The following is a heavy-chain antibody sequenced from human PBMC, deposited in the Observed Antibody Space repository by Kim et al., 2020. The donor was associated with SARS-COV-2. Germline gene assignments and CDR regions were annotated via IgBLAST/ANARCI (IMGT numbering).Heavy chain of an antibody. D-gene: IGHD3-16*01. CDR1: GHFFTRDS. CDR2: IHCGNGNT. CDR3: LGGFYFDY. Sequence: ASVKVSCKTSGHFFTRDSIHWVRQAPGQGLEWMGGIHCGNGNTIYSQKFQGRVTFTTDTSASTAYMELNFLRSEDSAVYYCLGGFYFDYWGQGTLVTVSS. J-gene: IGHJ4*02. V-gene: IGHV1-3*01.